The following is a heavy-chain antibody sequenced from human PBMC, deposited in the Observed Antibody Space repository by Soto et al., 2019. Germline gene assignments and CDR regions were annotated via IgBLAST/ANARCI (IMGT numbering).Heavy chain of an antibody. CDR3: ASGSSWYTHYYYYGMDV. Sequence: QVQLVQAGAEVKKPGSSVKVSCKASGGTFSSYAISWVRQAPGQGLEWMGGIIPIFGTANYAQKFQGRVTITADESTSTAYMELSSLRSEDTAVYYCASGSSWYTHYYYYGMDVWSQGTTVTVSS. D-gene: IGHD6-13*01. CDR1: GGTFSSYA. V-gene: IGHV1-69*01. J-gene: IGHJ6*02. CDR2: IIPIFGTA.